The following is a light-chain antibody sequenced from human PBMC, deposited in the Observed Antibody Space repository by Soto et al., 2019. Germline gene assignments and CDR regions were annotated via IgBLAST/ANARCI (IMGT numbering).Light chain of an antibody. CDR1: ISDFVVYNY. J-gene: IGLJ1*01. CDR2: GVS. V-gene: IGLV2-14*01. CDR3: STHTTSGALQV. Sequence: QSALTQPASVSGSPGQSITISCTGTISDFVVYNYVSWYQQLPGKAPKLMIYGVSNRPSGVSNRFSGSKSGNTASLTISGLPADDEAYYYCSTHTTSGALQVFGTGTKVTVL.